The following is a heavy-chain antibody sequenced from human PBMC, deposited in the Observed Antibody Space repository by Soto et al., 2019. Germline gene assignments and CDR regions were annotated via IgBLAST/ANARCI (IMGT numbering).Heavy chain of an antibody. J-gene: IGHJ6*04. CDR1: GYAFKNYD. V-gene: IGHV1-8*01. CDR3: ASEPMGKDHLDV. Sequence: QVQLVQSGAEVKEPGASVKVSCKASGYAFKNYDINWVRQAPGQGLEWMGWVNPKSANTVYAPKFQRRVSMTRDTSITTAYMKLTIQTAEDTAYYCCASEPMGKDHLDVWGEGTAVTVSS. CDR2: VNPKSANT.